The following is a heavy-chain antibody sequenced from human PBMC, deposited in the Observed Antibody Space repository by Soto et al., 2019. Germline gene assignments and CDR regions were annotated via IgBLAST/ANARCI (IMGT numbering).Heavy chain of an antibody. V-gene: IGHV4-4*02. CDR1: GGSISSSNW. CDR2: IYHSGST. CDR3: ARALGYYDNSGYYYNWFDP. D-gene: IGHD3-22*01. Sequence: SETLSLTCAVSGGSISSSNWWSWVRQPPGKGLEWIGEIYHSGSTNYNPSLKSRITISVDKSKNQFTLKLSSVTAADTAVYYCARALGYYDNSGYYYNWFDPWGQGTLVTVSS. J-gene: IGHJ5*02.